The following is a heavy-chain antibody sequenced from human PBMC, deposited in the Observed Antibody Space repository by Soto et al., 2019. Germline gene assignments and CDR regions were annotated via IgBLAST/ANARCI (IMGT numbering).Heavy chain of an antibody. CDR1: GFTFSSYA. CDR2: ISGGGTNT. Sequence: EVQLLESGGGLVQPGGSLRLSCAASGFTFSSYAMSWVRQAPGKGLEWVSAISGGGTNTFYADSVKGRFTISRDNSKNQVYLQVNSLRAEDTAVYYRAKLGRQLWTSGICWYWGQGTLVTVSS. J-gene: IGHJ4*02. D-gene: IGHD5-18*01. V-gene: IGHV3-23*01. CDR3: AKLGRQLWTSGICWY.